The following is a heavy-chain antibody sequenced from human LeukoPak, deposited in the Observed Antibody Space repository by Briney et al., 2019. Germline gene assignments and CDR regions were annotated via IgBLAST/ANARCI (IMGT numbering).Heavy chain of an antibody. Sequence: PSETLSLTCTVSGGSINSYYWSWIRQPPGKGPEWIGQIYYSGGTDYNPSLKSRVTISVDTSKNQFSLKLSSVTAADTAVYYCARAHGGDDAFDIWGQGTMVTVSS. CDR2: IYYSGGT. J-gene: IGHJ3*02. D-gene: IGHD2-21*01. CDR1: GGSINSYY. V-gene: IGHV4-59*12. CDR3: ARAHGGDDAFDI.